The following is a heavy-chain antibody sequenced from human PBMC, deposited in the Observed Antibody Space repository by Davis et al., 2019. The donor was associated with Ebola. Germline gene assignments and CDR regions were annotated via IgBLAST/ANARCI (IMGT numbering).Heavy chain of an antibody. D-gene: IGHD2-15*01. V-gene: IGHV1-2*04. CDR2: INPNSGGT. CDR1: GYTLTGYY. J-gene: IGHJ6*02. CDR3: ARENCSGGSCYFLLSV. Sequence: ASVKVSCKASGYTLTGYYMHWVRQPPGQGLEWMGWINPNSGGTNYAQKFQGWVTMTRDTSISTAYMELSRLRSDDTAVYYCARENCSGGSCYFLLSVWGQGTTVTVSS.